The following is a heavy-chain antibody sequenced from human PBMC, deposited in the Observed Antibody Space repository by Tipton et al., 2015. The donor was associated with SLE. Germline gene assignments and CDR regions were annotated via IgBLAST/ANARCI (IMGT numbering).Heavy chain of an antibody. J-gene: IGHJ4*02. CDR3: ARKGNCSGGSCFDY. Sequence: LRLSCSVYGGSFSGYYWSWIRQPPGKGLEWIGEINHSGSTNYNPSLKSRVTISVDTSKNQFSLKLSSVTAADTAMYYCARKGNCSGGSCFDYWGQGTLVTVSS. D-gene: IGHD2-15*01. V-gene: IGHV4-34*01. CDR1: GGSFSGYY. CDR2: INHSGST.